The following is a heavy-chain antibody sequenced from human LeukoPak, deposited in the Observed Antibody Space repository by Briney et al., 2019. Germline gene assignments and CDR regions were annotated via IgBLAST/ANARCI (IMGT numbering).Heavy chain of an antibody. CDR2: IYHSGST. CDR1: GYSISSGYY. V-gene: IGHV4-38-2*02. J-gene: IGHJ4*02. Sequence: SETLSLTCAVSGYSISSGYYWGGIRQPPGKGLGWIGSIYHSGSTYYNPSLKSRVTISVDTSKNQFSLKLSSVTAADTAVYYCARDLLWFGDYIDYWGQGTLVTVSS. CDR3: ARDLLWFGDYIDY. D-gene: IGHD3-10*01.